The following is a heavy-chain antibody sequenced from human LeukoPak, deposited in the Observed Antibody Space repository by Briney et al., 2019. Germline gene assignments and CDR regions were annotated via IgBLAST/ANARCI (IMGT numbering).Heavy chain of an antibody. CDR2: IYYSRST. Sequence: WIGSIYYSRSTYYNPSLKSRVSISVDTSKNQFSLKLSSVTAADTAVYYCARRGSGNYYFDYWGQGTLVTVSS. J-gene: IGHJ4*02. V-gene: IGHV4-39*01. D-gene: IGHD3-10*01. CDR3: ARRGSGNYYFDY.